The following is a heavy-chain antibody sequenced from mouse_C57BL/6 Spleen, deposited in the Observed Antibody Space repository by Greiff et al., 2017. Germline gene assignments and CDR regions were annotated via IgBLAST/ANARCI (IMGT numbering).Heavy chain of an antibody. CDR1: GYSITSGYY. D-gene: IGHD3-3*01. Sequence: EVQRVESGPGLVKPSQSLSLTCSVTGYSITSGYYWNWIRQFPGNKLEWMGYISYDGSNNYNPSLKNRISITRDTSKNQFFLKLNSVTTEDTATYYCARDGGDGGYWGQGTTLTVSS. CDR3: ARDGGDGGY. V-gene: IGHV3-6*01. CDR2: ISYDGSN. J-gene: IGHJ2*01.